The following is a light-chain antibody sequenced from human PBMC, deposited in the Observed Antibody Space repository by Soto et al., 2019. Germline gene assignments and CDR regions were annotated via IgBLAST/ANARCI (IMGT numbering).Light chain of an antibody. V-gene: IGKV3-20*01. CDR2: GAS. CDR1: QSVGSSD. Sequence: EIVLTQSPGTLSLSPGERATLSCRASQSVGSSDLAWYQQKPGQAPRLLIYGASNRATGIPDRFSGSGSGTDVTLTISRLEPEDFAVYYCQQDGSSPPYTFGQGNKLAIK. CDR3: QQDGSSPPYT. J-gene: IGKJ2*01.